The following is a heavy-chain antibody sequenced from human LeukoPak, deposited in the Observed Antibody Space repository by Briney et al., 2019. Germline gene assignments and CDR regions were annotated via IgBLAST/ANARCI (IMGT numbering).Heavy chain of an antibody. V-gene: IGHV3-74*01. D-gene: IGHD6-13*01. Sequence: GGSLRLSCAASGLTLSNYWMHWFRQAPGKGLVWVSRMNNDGSGTTYADSVRGRFTISRDNAKNTLYLQMNSLGAQDTAVYYCTGGAAAGVIDYWGQGTLVTVSS. J-gene: IGHJ4*02. CDR1: GLTLSNYW. CDR2: MNNDGSGT. CDR3: TGGAAAGVIDY.